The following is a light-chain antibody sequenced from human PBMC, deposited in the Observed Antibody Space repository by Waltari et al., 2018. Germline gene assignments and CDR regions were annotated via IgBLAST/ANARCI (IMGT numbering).Light chain of an antibody. CDR3: QSYDTNLSAWV. CDR1: SSNIGAGSD. V-gene: IGLV1-40*01. CDR2: GKN. Sequence: QSILTQPPSVSGAPGQRVTISCTGSSSNIGAGSDVHWYPQLPGTAPKLLIFGKNNWPSGVPARFSGAKSDTSAALAITGLQAEDEADYDCQSYDTNLSAWVFGGGTKLTVL. J-gene: IGLJ3*02.